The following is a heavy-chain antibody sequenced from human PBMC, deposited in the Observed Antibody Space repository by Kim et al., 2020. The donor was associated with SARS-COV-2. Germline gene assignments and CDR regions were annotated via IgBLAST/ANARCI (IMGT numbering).Heavy chain of an antibody. CDR1: GGSISSSSYY. CDR3: ARGGRYFDWLLLGAEYFQH. J-gene: IGHJ1*01. Sequence: SETLSLTCTVSGGSISSSSYYWGWIRQPPGKGLEWIGSIYYSGSTYYNPSLKSRVTISVDTSKNQFSLKLSSVTAADTAVYYCARGGRYFDWLLLGAEYFQHWGQGTLVTVSS. D-gene: IGHD3-9*01. V-gene: IGHV4-39*07. CDR2: IYYSGST.